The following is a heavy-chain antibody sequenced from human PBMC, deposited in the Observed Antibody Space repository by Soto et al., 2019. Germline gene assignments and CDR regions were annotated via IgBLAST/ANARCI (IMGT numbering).Heavy chain of an antibody. CDR2: ISGIFGST. V-gene: IGHV3-23*01. Sequence: PGGSLRLSCAASGFTFSSYAMIWVRQAPVNGLEFVSAISGIFGSTYYADSVKGRFTISRYNSKNTLYLQMNSLRAYYTALYYCXKXKGYCTNGVCSAHTNFDYWGQGTLVTVSS. J-gene: IGHJ4*02. CDR1: GFTFSSYA. D-gene: IGHD2-8*01. CDR3: XKXKGYCTNGVCSAHTNFDY.